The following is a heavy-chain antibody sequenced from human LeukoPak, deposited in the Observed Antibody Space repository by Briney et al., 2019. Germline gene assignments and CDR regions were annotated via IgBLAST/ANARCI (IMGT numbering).Heavy chain of an antibody. CDR1: GGSISSSNW. V-gene: IGHV4-4*02. J-gene: IGHJ4*02. D-gene: IGHD3-10*01. Sequence: PSGTLSLTCAVSGGSISSSNWWSWVRQPPGKGLEWIGEIYHSGSTNYNPSLKSRVTISVDKSKNQFSLKLISVTAADTAVYYCARGGYGSGTPSYFDYWGQGTLVTVSS. CDR2: IYHSGST. CDR3: ARGGYGSGTPSYFDY.